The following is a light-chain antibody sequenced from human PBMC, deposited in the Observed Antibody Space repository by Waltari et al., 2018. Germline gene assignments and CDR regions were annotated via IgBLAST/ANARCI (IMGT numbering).Light chain of an antibody. Sequence: LSCRASQSVSSSYLAWYQQKPGQAPRLLIYGASSRATGIPDRFSGSGSGTDFTLTISRLEPEDFAVYYCQQYGSSPLTFGQGTRLEIK. J-gene: IGKJ5*01. CDR3: QQYGSSPLT. CDR1: QSVSSSY. CDR2: GAS. V-gene: IGKV3-20*01.